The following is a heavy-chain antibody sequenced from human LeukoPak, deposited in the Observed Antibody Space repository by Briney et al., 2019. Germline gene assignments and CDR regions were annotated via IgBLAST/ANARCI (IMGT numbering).Heavy chain of an antibody. CDR1: GFTLSDHY. Sequence: GGSLRLSCAASGFTLSDHYMSWIRQALGKGLEWVSYITSSGSPIYYADSVKGRFTISRDNAKNSLYLQMNSLRAEDTAVYYCARQTYYDFWSGYYVDYWGQGTLVTVSS. D-gene: IGHD3-3*01. J-gene: IGHJ4*02. CDR3: ARQTYYDFWSGYYVDY. V-gene: IGHV3-11*01. CDR2: ITSSGSPI.